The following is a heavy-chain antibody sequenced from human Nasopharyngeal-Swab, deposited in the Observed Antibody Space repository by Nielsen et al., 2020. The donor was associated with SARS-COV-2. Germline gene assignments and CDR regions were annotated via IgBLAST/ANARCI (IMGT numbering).Heavy chain of an antibody. CDR1: GFTFSSYS. CDR3: AREGKTTRYGMDV. CDR2: ISSSSSYI. V-gene: IGHV3-21*01. D-gene: IGHD1-7*01. J-gene: IGHJ6*02. Sequence: GESLKISCAASGFTFSSYSMNWVRQAPGKGLEWVSSISSSSSYIYYADSVKGRFTISRDNAKNSLYLQMNSLRAEDTAVYYCAREGKTTRYGMDVWGQGTTVTVSS.